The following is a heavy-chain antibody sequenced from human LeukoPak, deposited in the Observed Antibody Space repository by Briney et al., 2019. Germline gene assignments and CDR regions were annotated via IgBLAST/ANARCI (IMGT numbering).Heavy chain of an antibody. Sequence: ASVKVSCKASGYTFTGYYMHWVRRAPGQGLEWMGWINPNSGGTNYAQKFQGRVTMTRDTSISTAYMELSRLRSDDTAVYYCAREYLDSSGFGYWGQGTLVTVSS. D-gene: IGHD3-22*01. V-gene: IGHV1-2*02. CDR3: AREYLDSSGFGY. J-gene: IGHJ4*02. CDR2: INPNSGGT. CDR1: GYTFTGYY.